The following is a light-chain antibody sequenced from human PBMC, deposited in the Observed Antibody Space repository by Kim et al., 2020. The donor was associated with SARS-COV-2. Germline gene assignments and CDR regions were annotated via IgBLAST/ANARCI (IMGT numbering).Light chain of an antibody. J-gene: IGLJ2*01. CDR2: AEK. CDR3: NSRDSSGTVI. CDR1: SLRSNH. V-gene: IGLV3-19*01. Sequence: SSELTQDPAVSVALGQTVRITCQGDSLRSNHASWYQQKPGQAPILVIYAEKNRPSGIPDRFSGSSSGNTASLTITGAQAEDEADYYCNSRDSSGTVIFGG.